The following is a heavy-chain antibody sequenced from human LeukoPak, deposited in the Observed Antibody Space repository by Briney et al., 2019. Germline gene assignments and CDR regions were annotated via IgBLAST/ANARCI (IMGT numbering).Heavy chain of an antibody. Sequence: SGTLSLTCSVSGGSISSYWWSWIRQPAGKGLEFIGRIYTTGRTNYNPSLKSRVSMSVDTSKNKFSLELRSVTAADTAVYFCARGGYTISSYIFDYWGQGALVTVSS. V-gene: IGHV4-4*07. D-gene: IGHD3-16*02. CDR3: ARGGYTISSYIFDY. J-gene: IGHJ4*02. CDR1: GGSISSYW. CDR2: IYTTGRT.